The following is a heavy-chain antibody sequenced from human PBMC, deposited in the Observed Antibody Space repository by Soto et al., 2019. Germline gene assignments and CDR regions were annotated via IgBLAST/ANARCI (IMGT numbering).Heavy chain of an antibody. J-gene: IGHJ4*02. V-gene: IGHV5-51*01. CDR1: GYIFTNHW. CDR2: IFPGDSDT. Sequence: PGESLKISCKGSGYIFTNHWIGWVRQMPGEGLEWMGIIFPGDSDTRYSPSFEGQVIISADKSISTAYLQWSSLKASDTAIYYCARRDTAKLPSDHWGQGTLVTVSS. CDR3: ARRDTAKLPSDH. D-gene: IGHD5-18*01.